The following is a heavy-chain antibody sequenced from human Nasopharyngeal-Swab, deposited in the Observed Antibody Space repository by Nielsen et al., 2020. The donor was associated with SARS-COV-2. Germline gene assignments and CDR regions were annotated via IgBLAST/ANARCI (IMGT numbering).Heavy chain of an antibody. J-gene: IGHJ3*02. CDR3: TRVDVHDAFDM. D-gene: IGHD3-16*01. CDR2: ISGSGTST. CDR1: GFTFSSYA. Sequence: GSLRLSCAASGFTFSSYAMSWVRQAPGKGLQWVSGISGSGTSTYYADSVKGRYTISRDNAKNTVYLQMNSLRGEDTAVYYCTRVDVHDAFDMWGQGTMVTVSS. V-gene: IGHV3-23*01.